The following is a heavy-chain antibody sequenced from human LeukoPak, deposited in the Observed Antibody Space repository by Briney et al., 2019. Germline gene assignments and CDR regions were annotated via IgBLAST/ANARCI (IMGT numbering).Heavy chain of an antibody. J-gene: IGHJ3*02. CDR3: ATQYYDFWSVKVPDAFDI. D-gene: IGHD3-3*01. CDR1: GYSFTSYW. V-gene: IGHV5-51*01. Sequence: PGESLKISCKGSGYSFTSYWIGWVRQMPGKGLEWMGIIYPGDSDTRYSPSFQGQVTISADKSISTAYLQWSSLKASDTAMYYCATQYYDFWSVKVPDAFDIWGQGTMVTVSS. CDR2: IYPGDSDT.